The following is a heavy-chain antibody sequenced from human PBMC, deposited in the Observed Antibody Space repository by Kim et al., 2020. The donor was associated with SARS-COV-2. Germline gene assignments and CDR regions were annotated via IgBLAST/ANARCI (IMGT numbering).Heavy chain of an antibody. J-gene: IGHJ4*02. CDR2: VFYGGSP. CDR3: ARDAISQFVN. D-gene: IGHD6-6*01. CDR1: GASISSSSYF. V-gene: IGHV4-39*02. Sequence: SETLSLTCTVSGASISSSSYFWGWIRQPPGKDLEWIGSVFYGGSPNYTPSLKSRVTISVDTSRNQLSLKLRSVTAADTAVYYCARDAISQFVNWGQG.